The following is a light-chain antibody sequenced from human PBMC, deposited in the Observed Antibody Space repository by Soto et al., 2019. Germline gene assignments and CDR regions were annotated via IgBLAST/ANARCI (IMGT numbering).Light chain of an antibody. CDR1: SSDVGAYKY. V-gene: IGLV2-8*01. J-gene: IGLJ3*02. CDR2: DVT. Sequence: QSVLTQPPSASGSPGQSVTISCTGTSSDVGAYKYVSWYQQYTGKAPKLMIYDVTKRPSGVPDRFSGSKSGNTASLTVSGLQVDDEADYYCTSYVGNDIWVFGGGTKLTVL. CDR3: TSYVGNDIWV.